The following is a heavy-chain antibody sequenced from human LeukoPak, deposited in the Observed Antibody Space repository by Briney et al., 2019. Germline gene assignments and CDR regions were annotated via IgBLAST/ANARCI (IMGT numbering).Heavy chain of an antibody. CDR1: GFTFSNFA. V-gene: IGHV3-23*01. J-gene: IGHJ6*03. Sequence: GGSLRLSCAASGFTFSNFAMNWVRQAPGKGLEWVSVISIGGGGTFYADSVKGRFTISRDNSKNTVYLQLNNLRVEDTATYFCAKEPPTILDNFYAYYMDAWGKGTTVIVSS. CDR2: ISIGGGGT. CDR3: AKEPPTILDNFYAYYMDA. D-gene: IGHD2/OR15-2a*01.